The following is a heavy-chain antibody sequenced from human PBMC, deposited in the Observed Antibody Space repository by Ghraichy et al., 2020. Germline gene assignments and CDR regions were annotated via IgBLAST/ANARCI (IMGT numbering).Heavy chain of an antibody. D-gene: IGHD3-16*02. V-gene: IGHV3-21*01. CDR2: ISSSSSYI. CDR3: ARDGLTFGGVIVSYYFDY. Sequence: GGSLRLSCAASGFTFSSYSMNWVRQAPGKGLEWVSSISSSSSYIYYADSVKGRFTISRDNAKNSLYLQMNSLRAEDTAVYYCARDGLTFGGVIVSYYFDYWGQGTLVTVSS. J-gene: IGHJ4*02. CDR1: GFTFSSYS.